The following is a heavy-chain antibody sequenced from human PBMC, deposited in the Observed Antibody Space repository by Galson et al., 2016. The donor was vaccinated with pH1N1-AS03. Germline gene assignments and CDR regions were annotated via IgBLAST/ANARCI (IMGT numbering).Heavy chain of an antibody. D-gene: IGHD2/OR15-2a*01. CDR1: GFTFNRHA. CDR3: AKDLHFYDSYYLDY. Sequence: SLRLSCAASGFTFNRHAMHWVRQAPGKGLEWVAIMSYDGSTKYYTDSVGDRFTISGDNSKKTLYLHMSSLRAEDTAVYYCAKDLHFYDSYYLDYWGRGTLVIVSS. V-gene: IGHV3-30*18. J-gene: IGHJ4*02. CDR2: MSYDGSTK.